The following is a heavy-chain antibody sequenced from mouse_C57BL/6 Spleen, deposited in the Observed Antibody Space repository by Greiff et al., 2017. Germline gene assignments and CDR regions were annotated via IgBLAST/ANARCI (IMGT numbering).Heavy chain of an antibody. CDR2: INPGSGGT. CDR1: GYAFTNYL. V-gene: IGHV1-54*01. J-gene: IGHJ4*01. CDR3: ARSTVYDYAMDY. D-gene: IGHD1-1*01. Sequence: VQLQQSGAELVRPGTSVTVSCKASGYAFTNYLIEWVKQRPGQGLEWIGVINPGSGGTNYTEKFKGKATLTADNSSSTAYMQRSSLTSEDPAVYFCARSTVYDYAMDYWGQGTSVTVSA.